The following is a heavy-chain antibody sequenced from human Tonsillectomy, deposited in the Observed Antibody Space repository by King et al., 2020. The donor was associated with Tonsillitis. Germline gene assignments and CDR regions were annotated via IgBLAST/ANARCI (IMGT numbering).Heavy chain of an antibody. D-gene: IGHD6-13*01. CDR3: TKTRRVTSAGTGGDFDN. Sequence: VQLVESGGGLVKPGGSLRLSCAASGFTFSDAWMSWVRQAPGKGLEWFGRIKSKTDGETTDYIAPVRGRFAVSRDDARNSLYLQMNSLQTEDTAVYYCTKTRRVTSAGTGGDFDNWGQGTQVTVSS. J-gene: IGHJ4*02. CDR1: GFTFSDAW. CDR2: IKSKTDGETT. V-gene: IGHV3-15*01.